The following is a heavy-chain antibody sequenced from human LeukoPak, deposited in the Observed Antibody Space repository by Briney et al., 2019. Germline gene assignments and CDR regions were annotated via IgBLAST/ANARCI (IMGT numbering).Heavy chain of an antibody. CDR2: IYYSGST. J-gene: IGHJ4*02. CDR3: ARHGIFGVVIMMEFDY. D-gene: IGHD3-3*01. V-gene: IGHV4-39*01. CDR1: GGSISSSSYY. Sequence: SETLSLTCTVSGGSISSSSYYWGWIRQPPGKGLEWIGSIYYSGSTYYNPSLKSRVTISVDTSKNQFSLKLSSVTAADTAVYYCARHGIFGVVIMMEFDYWGQGTLVTVSS.